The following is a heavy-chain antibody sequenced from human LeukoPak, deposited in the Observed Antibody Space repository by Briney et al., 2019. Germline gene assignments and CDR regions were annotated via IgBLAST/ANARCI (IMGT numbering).Heavy chain of an antibody. CDR3: VKGLDYSSSQMPS. Sequence: GGSLRLSCAASGFTFSSYAMNWVRQAPGKGLEYVSSINTNGANTYYADSVKGRFTISRDNSRNTVYVQMNSLTPEDTPVYYCVKGLDYSSSQMPSWAQGTLVTVSS. J-gene: IGHJ5*02. V-gene: IGHV3-64*05. CDR2: INTNGANT. D-gene: IGHD6-6*01. CDR1: GFTFSSYA.